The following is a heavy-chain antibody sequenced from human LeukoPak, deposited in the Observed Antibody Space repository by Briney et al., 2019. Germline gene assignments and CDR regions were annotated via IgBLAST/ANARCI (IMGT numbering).Heavy chain of an antibody. CDR1: GFTFSSYS. CDR3: AREAEYSSLYYFDY. D-gene: IGHD6-6*01. V-gene: IGHV3-21*01. J-gene: IGHJ4*02. Sequence: PGGSLRLSCAASGFTFSSYSMNWVRQAPGKGLEWVSSISSSSSYIYYADSVKGRFTISRDNAKTPLYLQMNSLRAEDTAVYYCAREAEYSSLYYFDYWGQGTLVTVSS. CDR2: ISSSSSYI.